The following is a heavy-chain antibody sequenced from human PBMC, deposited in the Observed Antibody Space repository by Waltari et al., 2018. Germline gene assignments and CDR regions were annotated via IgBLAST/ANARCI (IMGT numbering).Heavy chain of an antibody. V-gene: IGHV3-53*01. CDR3: TSDHGLSWPLD. Sequence: EVHLVESGGGLVHPGDSVGLSCAASGVIVSNNYMSWARQPPGKGLECVSVIYRGGETYYADSVKGRFTISRDNSKNTLDLQMNNVRAEDTAVYYCTSDHGLSWPLDWGQGTMVTVSS. D-gene: IGHD6-13*01. CDR1: GVIVSNNY. CDR2: IYRGGET. J-gene: IGHJ4*02.